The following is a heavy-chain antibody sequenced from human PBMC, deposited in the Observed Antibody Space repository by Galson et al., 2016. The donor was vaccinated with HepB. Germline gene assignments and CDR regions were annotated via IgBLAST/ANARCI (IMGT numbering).Heavy chain of an antibody. J-gene: IGHJ6*02. CDR2: INHSGST. CDR3: ARGLRHSSTRYYYYYYGMDV. D-gene: IGHD2-2*01. CDR1: GGSFSAYY. Sequence: SETLSLTCAVYGGSFSAYYWSWIRQPPGLGLEWIGEINHSGSTNYNPSLESRVTVSADTSKNQFSLKLSSVTAADTAVYYCARGLRHSSTRYYYYYYGMDVWGQGTTVTVSS. V-gene: IGHV4-34*01.